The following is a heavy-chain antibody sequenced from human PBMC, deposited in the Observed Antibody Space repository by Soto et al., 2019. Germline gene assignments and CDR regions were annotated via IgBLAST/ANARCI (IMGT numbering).Heavy chain of an antibody. Sequence: EVQLLQSGGGLVQPGGSLRLSCTASGFIYGIYAMAWVRQAPGKGLEWVSAISGSGGETYYADSVKGRFTISRDNSKNTVYLQMTNLRAEDTAVYYCAKEIAVAVATPPEYWGQGTLVTVSS. CDR3: AKEIAVAVATPPEY. V-gene: IGHV3-23*01. CDR2: ISGSGGET. CDR1: GFIYGIYA. D-gene: IGHD5-12*01. J-gene: IGHJ4*02.